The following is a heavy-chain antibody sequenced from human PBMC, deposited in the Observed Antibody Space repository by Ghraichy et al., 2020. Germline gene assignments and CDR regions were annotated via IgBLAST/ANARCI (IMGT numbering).Heavy chain of an antibody. CDR3: TREVGSFYFDY. Sequence: GGSLRLSCTASGFTFGDYAMSWFRQAPGKGLEWVGFIRSRAYGGTTEYAASVKGRFTISRDDSKSIAYLQMNSLKTEDTAVYYCTREVGSFYFDYWGQGTLVTVSS. CDR2: IRSRAYGGTT. J-gene: IGHJ4*02. V-gene: IGHV3-49*03. D-gene: IGHD1-26*01. CDR1: GFTFGDYA.